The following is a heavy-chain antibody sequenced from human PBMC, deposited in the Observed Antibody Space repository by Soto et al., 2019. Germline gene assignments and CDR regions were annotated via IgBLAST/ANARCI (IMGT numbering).Heavy chain of an antibody. V-gene: IGHV3-30*04. D-gene: IGHD3-22*01. CDR2: ISYDGSDK. CDR3: ARKYSLAVVAPGY. Sequence: XXSLRLSCAAPGFTFSSYSMXWVPQTPGKGLERVAVISYDGSDKYYADPVKGRFTISRDNSKNTLYLQMNSLRREDTSVYYCARKYSLAVVAPGYWGQRILVTVSS. CDR1: GFTFSSYS. J-gene: IGHJ4*02.